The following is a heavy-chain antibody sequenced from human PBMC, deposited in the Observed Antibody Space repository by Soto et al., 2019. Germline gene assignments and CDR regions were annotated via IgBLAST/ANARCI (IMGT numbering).Heavy chain of an antibody. J-gene: IGHJ4*02. D-gene: IGHD5-18*01. CDR1: GYTFTAYS. V-gene: IGHV1-2*02. Sequence: QVQLVQSGAEVKKPGASVKVSCKASGYTFTAYSIHWVRQAPGQGLEWMGWINPKNGDTNTAQKFQGRVTTTRDACITTAYMELTSLRSDDTAIYYCAREWGPAMVPRADYWVQGSLITVSS. CDR3: AREWGPAMVPRADY. CDR2: INPKNGDT.